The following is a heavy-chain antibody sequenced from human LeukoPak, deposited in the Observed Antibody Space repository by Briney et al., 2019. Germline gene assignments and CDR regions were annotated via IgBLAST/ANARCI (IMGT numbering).Heavy chain of an antibody. J-gene: IGHJ4*02. CDR2: VYFSGST. V-gene: IGHV4-39*01. Sequence: PSETLSLTCTVSGGSIGSSSQYWGWIRQTPGKGLEWIGSVYFSGSTYYNPSLKSRVTISLDTSKNQFSLNLGSVTAADTAVYYCARGDYSDSTGYFAYWGQRTLVTVSS. CDR3: ARGDYSDSTGYFAY. CDR1: GGSIGSSSQY. D-gene: IGHD3-22*01.